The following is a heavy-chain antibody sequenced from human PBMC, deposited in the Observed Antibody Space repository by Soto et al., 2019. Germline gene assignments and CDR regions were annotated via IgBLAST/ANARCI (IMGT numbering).Heavy chain of an antibody. CDR3: ARVVAGTQPYYYYGMDV. Sequence: GASVKVSCKASGYTFTGYYMHWVRQAPGQGLEWMGWINPNSGGTNYAQKFQGRVTMTRDTSISTAYMELSRLRSDDTAVYYCARVVAGTQPYYYYGMDVWGQGTTVTVSS. CDR1: GYTFTGYY. CDR2: INPNSGGT. J-gene: IGHJ6*02. D-gene: IGHD6-19*01. V-gene: IGHV1-2*02.